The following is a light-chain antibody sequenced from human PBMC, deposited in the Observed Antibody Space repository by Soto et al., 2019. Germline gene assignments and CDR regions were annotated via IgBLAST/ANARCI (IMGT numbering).Light chain of an antibody. CDR2: DAS. J-gene: IGKJ1*01. V-gene: IGKV1-5*01. CDR3: QKYETFSGT. CDR1: EFISDW. Sequence: DVQMTQSPSTLSASVGDIVTMTCRASEFISDWLAWYQQKPGEAPKLLIYDASTLESGVPGRFSGSGVGTKFTLTIASLQPDDYATYYCQKYETFSGTFGPGTKVDIK.